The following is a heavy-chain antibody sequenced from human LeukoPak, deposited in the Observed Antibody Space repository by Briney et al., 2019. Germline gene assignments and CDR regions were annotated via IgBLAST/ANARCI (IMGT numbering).Heavy chain of an antibody. CDR2: ISGSGDNT. Sequence: GGSLRLSCAASGFTFSSYAMSWVRQAPGKGLEWVSGISGSGDNTYYADSVKGRFTISRDNSKNTLYVQVNSLGTEDTAAYYCAKGRYGYWGQGTLVTVSS. CDR1: GFTFSSYA. D-gene: IGHD3-9*01. CDR3: AKGRYGY. V-gene: IGHV3-23*01. J-gene: IGHJ4*02.